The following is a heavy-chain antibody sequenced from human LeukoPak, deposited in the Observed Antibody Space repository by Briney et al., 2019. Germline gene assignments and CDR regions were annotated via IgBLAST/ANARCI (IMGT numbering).Heavy chain of an antibody. CDR2: ISGSGGSI. V-gene: IGHV3-48*01. CDR1: GFTFGSYT. Sequence: GGSLRLSCAASGFTFGSYTMNWVRQAPGKGLEWVSNISGSGGSIYYADSVKGRFTISRDNGKKSLYLQMNSLRADDTAVYYCARVGYTDYYYYYMDVWGKGTTVTVSS. D-gene: IGHD6-13*01. J-gene: IGHJ6*03. CDR3: ARVGYTDYYYYYMDV.